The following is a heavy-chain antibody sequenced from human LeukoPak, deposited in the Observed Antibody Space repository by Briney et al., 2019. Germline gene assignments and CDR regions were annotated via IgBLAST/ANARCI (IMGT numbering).Heavy chain of an antibody. CDR1: GGSITSYY. D-gene: IGHD4-23*01. V-gene: IGHV4-59*01. Sequence: SETLSLTCSVSGGSITSYYWSWIRQSPMKGLEWIGSVYNRGTTYYNPSLKSRVTISGDTSKNQLSLRMTYVTTADTAVYFCARDHGGNSGEFDPWGQGTLVTVSS. CDR3: ARDHGGNSGEFDP. J-gene: IGHJ5*02. CDR2: VYNRGTT.